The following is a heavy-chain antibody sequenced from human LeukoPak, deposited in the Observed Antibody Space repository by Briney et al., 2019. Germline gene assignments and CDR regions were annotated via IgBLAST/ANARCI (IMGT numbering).Heavy chain of an antibody. CDR3: ARVTGYCSGGSCHPTGY. V-gene: IGHV1-18*01. D-gene: IGHD2-15*01. CDR1: GYTFTSYG. J-gene: IGHJ4*02. Sequence: GASVKVSCKASGYTFTSYGISWVRQAPGQGLEWMGWISAYNGNTNYAQKLQGRVTMTTDTSTSTAYMELRSLRSDDTAVYYCARVTGYCSGGSCHPTGYWGQGTLVTVSS. CDR2: ISAYNGNT.